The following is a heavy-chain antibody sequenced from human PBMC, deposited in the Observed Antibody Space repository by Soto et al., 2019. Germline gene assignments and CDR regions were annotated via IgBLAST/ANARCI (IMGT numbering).Heavy chain of an antibody. J-gene: IGHJ6*02. CDR2: IKGDGSTT. CDR3: ARGLKNYYGVDV. V-gene: IGHV3-74*01. D-gene: IGHD2-21*01. CDR1: GFSFSTYW. Sequence: EVQLVESGGGLLQPEGSLRLSCAASGFSFSTYWMHWVRQAPGKGLVWVSRIKGDGSTTTYADSVKGRFTISRDNAKNTLYLQMNSLGAEDTAVYYCARGLKNYYGVDVWGQGTTVTVSS.